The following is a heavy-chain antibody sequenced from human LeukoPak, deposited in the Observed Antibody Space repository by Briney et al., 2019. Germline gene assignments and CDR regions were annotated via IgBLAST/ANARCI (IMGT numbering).Heavy chain of an antibody. CDR3: ARENPSGYYNRPIDY. J-gene: IGHJ4*02. CDR1: GGSFSGYY. Sequence: SETLSLTCAVYGGSFSGYYWSWIRQPPGKGLEWIGEINHSGSTNYNPSLKSRVTMSVDTSKNQFSLKLSSVTAADTAIYYCARENPSGYYNRPIDYWGQGTLVTVSS. CDR2: INHSGST. D-gene: IGHD3-22*01. V-gene: IGHV4-34*01.